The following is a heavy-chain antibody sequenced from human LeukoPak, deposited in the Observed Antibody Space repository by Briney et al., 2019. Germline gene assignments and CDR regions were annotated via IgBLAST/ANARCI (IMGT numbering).Heavy chain of an antibody. CDR3: AKDQGRIAARSGFDY. Sequence: GSLSLSCAASGFPFSSYAMSWVRQAPGKGLEWVSAIRGSGGSTYYGDSVKGRFTISRDNSNNTLYLQMNSLRAEDTAVYYCAKDQGRIAARSGFDYWGQGTLVTVSS. CDR1: GFPFSSYA. CDR2: IRGSGGST. J-gene: IGHJ4*02. D-gene: IGHD6-6*01. V-gene: IGHV3-23*01.